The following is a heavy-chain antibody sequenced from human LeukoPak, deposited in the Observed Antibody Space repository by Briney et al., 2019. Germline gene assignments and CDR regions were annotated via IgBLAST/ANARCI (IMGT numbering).Heavy chain of an antibody. CDR1: GYTFTSHY. CDR2: IIPSGGGT. CDR3: AREGSGSLPHLDH. V-gene: IGHV1-46*01. D-gene: IGHD3-10*01. Sequence: ASVKVSCKASGYTFTSHYMQWVRLAPGQGLEWMGIIIPSGGGTRYAQKFQGRVTMTRDTSTSTVYMELSSLRSEDTAVYYCAREGSGSLPHLDHWGQGTLVTVSS. J-gene: IGHJ4*02.